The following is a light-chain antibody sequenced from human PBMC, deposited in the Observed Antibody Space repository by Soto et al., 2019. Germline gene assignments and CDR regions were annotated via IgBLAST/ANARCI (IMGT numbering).Light chain of an antibody. CDR2: EVS. CDR3: SSYTTSTTRII. J-gene: IGLJ2*01. V-gene: IGLV2-14*01. CDR1: SSDVGGYNH. Sequence: QSALTQPASVSGSPGQSITISCTGSSSDVGGYNHVSWYQQHPGKAPKLMIYEVSNRPPGVSNRFSGSKSGNTASLTISGLQAEDEADYYCSSYTTSTTRIIFGGGTKLTVL.